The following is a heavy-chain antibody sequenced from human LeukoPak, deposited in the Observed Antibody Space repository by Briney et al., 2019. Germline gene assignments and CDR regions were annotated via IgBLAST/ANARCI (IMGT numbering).Heavy chain of an antibody. J-gene: IGHJ6*02. CDR3: AKDSRESSGHFPYYYYYHYGLDV. D-gene: IGHD3-22*01. CDR1: GFIFSSSA. CDR2: ISGGGDDT. Sequence: GGSLRLSCAVSGFIFSSSAMSWVRQAPGKGLEWVSAISGGGDDTSYADSARGRFTASRDNSKNTLYLQMNSLRAEDTAVYYCAKDSRESSGHFPYYYYYHYGLDVWGQGTTVTVSS. V-gene: IGHV3-23*01.